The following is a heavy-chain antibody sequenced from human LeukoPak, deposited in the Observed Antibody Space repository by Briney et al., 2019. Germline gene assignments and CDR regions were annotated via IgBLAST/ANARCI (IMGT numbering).Heavy chain of an antibody. D-gene: IGHD6-19*01. Sequence: GGSLRLXCAASGFTFSSYSMNWVRQAPGKGLEWVSSISSSSSYIYYADSVKGRFTISRDNAKNSLYLQMNSLRAEDTAVYYCARDGYSSGWPLFDYWGQGTLVTVSS. CDR3: ARDGYSSGWPLFDY. V-gene: IGHV3-21*01. CDR2: ISSSSSYI. CDR1: GFTFSSYS. J-gene: IGHJ4*02.